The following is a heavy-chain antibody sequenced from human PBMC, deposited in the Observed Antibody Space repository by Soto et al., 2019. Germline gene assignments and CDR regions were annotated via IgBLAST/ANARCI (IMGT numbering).Heavy chain of an antibody. J-gene: IGHJ3*02. CDR2: IYSGGSI. CDR1: GFTLSSNY. CDR3: ARGENDAFDI. V-gene: IGHV3-53*04. Sequence: EEQLVESGGGLVQPGGSLRLSCAASGFTLSSNYMSWVRQAPGKGLEWVSVIYSGGSIYYADSVEGRFTISRHNSKNTLYLQMNSLRPEYTAVYYCARGENDAFDILGQGTMVTVSS.